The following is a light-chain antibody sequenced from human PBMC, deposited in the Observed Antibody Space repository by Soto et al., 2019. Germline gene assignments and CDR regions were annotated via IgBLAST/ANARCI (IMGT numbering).Light chain of an antibody. J-gene: IGLJ1*01. CDR1: SSDVGAYKY. V-gene: IGLV2-14*01. CDR2: EVS. Sequence: QSVLTQPASVSGSPGQSITISCTGSSSDVGAYKYVSWYQQSPGKAPKLMIYEVSSRPSGVSNRFSGSKSGNTASLTISGLQAEDETDYYCSSYTSSSTLVFGTGTKVT. CDR3: SSYTSSSTLV.